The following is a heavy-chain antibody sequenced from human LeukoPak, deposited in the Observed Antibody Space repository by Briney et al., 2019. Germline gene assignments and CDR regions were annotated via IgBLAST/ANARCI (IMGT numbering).Heavy chain of an antibody. Sequence: SETLSLTCTVSGGSIISYYWSWIRPPPGKGLEWIGYIYYSGGTNYSPSLKSRVIISVDTSKNQFSLNLSSVTAADTAVYYCARTSLGRMYAFDIWGQGTVVTVSS. V-gene: IGHV4-59*01. CDR2: IYYSGGT. CDR1: GGSIISYY. D-gene: IGHD7-27*01. J-gene: IGHJ3*02. CDR3: ARTSLGRMYAFDI.